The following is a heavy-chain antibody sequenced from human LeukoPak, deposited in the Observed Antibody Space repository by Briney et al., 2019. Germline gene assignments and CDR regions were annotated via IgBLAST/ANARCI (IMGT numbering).Heavy chain of an antibody. CDR1: GYTFTDHY. Sequence: ASVKVSCKASGYTFTDHYIHWVRQAPGQGLEWMGWMNPSNNGANYAQKFQGRVVMTRDTSISTAYVELTRLTSDDTAVYYCTRAAAATLGDAFDIWGQGTMVTVSS. CDR2: MNPSNNGA. J-gene: IGHJ3*02. D-gene: IGHD6-13*01. CDR3: TRAAAATLGDAFDI. V-gene: IGHV1-2*02.